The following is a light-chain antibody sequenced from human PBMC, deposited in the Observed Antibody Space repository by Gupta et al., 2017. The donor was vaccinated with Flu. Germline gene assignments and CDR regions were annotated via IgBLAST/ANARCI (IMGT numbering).Light chain of an antibody. V-gene: IGKV1-33*01. CDR1: QDINKW. CDR3: QQYDIGPQIT. Sequence: DIQMTQSPPSLSASVGDRVTITCQASQDINKWLSWYQQKPGKAPKNLLYDASILETGVTSRFSGSGSGTDVTLTISSRQPEDIATYYCQQYDIGPQITFGQGTRLEIK. CDR2: DAS. J-gene: IGKJ5*01.